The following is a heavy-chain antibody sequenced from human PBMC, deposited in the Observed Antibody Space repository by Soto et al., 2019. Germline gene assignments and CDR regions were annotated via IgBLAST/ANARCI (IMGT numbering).Heavy chain of an antibody. CDR3: AAAPDYYYYGMDV. Sequence: SETLSLTCAVYGGSFSGYYWSWIRQPPGKGLEWIGEINHGGSTNYNPSLKSRVTISVDTSKNQFSLKLSSVTAADTAVYYCAAAPDYYYYGMDVWGQGTTVTVSS. V-gene: IGHV4-34*01. CDR1: GGSFSGYY. J-gene: IGHJ6*02. CDR2: INHGGST.